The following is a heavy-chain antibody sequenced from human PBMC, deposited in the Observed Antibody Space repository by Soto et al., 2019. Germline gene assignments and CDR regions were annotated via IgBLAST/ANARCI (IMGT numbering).Heavy chain of an antibody. V-gene: IGHV4-30-4*01. CDR3: ARDRVTGAARRINGMDV. J-gene: IGHJ6*02. D-gene: IGHD6-6*01. CDR1: GGSISSGDYY. Sequence: QVQLQESGPRLVKPSQTLSLTCTVSGGSISSGDYYWSWIRQPPGKGLEWIGYIYYSGSTYYNPSLKSRVTISVDTSKNQFSLKLSSVTAADTAVYYCARDRVTGAARRINGMDVWGQGTTVTVSS. CDR2: IYYSGST.